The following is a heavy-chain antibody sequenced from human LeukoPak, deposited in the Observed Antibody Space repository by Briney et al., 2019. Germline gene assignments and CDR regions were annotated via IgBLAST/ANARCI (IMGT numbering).Heavy chain of an antibody. D-gene: IGHD1-1*01. V-gene: IGHV3-21*01. Sequence: GGSLRLSCAASGFTFSSYGMNWVRQAPGKGLEWVSTISSSSSYIFYADSVKGRSTISRDSAKHSLYVQMNSLRAEDTAVYYCARDSLDGGATDYWGQGTLVTVSS. J-gene: IGHJ4*02. CDR3: ARDSLDGGATDY. CDR2: ISSSSSYI. CDR1: GFTFSSYG.